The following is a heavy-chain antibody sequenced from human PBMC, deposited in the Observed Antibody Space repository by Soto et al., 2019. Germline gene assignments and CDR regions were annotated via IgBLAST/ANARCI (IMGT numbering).Heavy chain of an antibody. J-gene: IGHJ6*02. Sequence: QVQLVQSGAEVKKPGSSVKVSCKASGGTFSSYTISWVRQAPGQGLEWMGRIIPIRGIANYAQKFQGRVTITADKSTSTAYMELSSLRSEDTAVYYCANSGYDFNYYGMDVWGQGTTVTVSS. CDR1: GGTFSSYT. CDR3: ANSGYDFNYYGMDV. CDR2: IIPIRGIA. V-gene: IGHV1-69*02. D-gene: IGHD5-12*01.